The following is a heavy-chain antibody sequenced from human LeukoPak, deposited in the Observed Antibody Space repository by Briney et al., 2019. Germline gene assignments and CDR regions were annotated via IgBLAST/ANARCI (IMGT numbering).Heavy chain of an antibody. CDR1: GFTFSSYS. CDR2: ISSSSSTI. CDR3: ARDRGGSYSAIDY. V-gene: IGHV3-48*04. D-gene: IGHD1-26*01. Sequence: GGSLRLSCAASGFTFSSYSMNWIRQAPGKGLEWVSFISSSSSTIYYADSVKGRFTISRDNAKNSLYLQMNSLRAEDTAVYYCARDRGGSYSAIDYWGQGTLVTVSS. J-gene: IGHJ4*02.